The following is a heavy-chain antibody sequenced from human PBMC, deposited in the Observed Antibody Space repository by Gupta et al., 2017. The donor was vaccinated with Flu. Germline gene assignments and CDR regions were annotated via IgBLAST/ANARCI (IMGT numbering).Heavy chain of an antibody. CDR3: ARARYSSDCYSY. J-gene: IGHJ4*02. CDR2: INSDGSST. Sequence: EVQLVESGGGLVQHGGSLRLACAASGFTFSSYWLHWVRPAPGKGLVWVSRINSDGSSTSYADSVKGRFTISRDNAKNTLYLQMNSLRAEDTAVYYCARARYSSDCYSYWSQGTLVTVSS. D-gene: IGHD6-19*01. CDR1: GFTFSSYW. V-gene: IGHV3-74*01.